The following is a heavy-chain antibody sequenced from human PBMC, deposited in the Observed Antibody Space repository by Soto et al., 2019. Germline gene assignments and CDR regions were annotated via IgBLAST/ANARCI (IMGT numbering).Heavy chain of an antibody. V-gene: IGHV3-30-3*01. Sequence: QVQLVESGGGVVQPGRSLRLSCAASGFTFSSDAMHWVRQAPGKGLEWVAVISYDGSNKYYADSVKGRFTISRDNSQNTLYLQMNSLRTEDTAVYYGARPLWRDDYNWGYFDLWGRGTLVTVSS. CDR1: GFTFSSDA. J-gene: IGHJ2*01. CDR3: ARPLWRDDYNWGYFDL. D-gene: IGHD4-4*01. CDR2: ISYDGSNK.